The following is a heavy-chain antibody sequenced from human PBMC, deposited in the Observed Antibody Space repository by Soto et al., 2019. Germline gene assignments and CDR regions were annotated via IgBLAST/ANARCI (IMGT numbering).Heavy chain of an antibody. J-gene: IGHJ6*02. CDR3: AKDLDVVMVLSATRGLDV. Sequence: VQLVESGGGMIQPGKSLRLSCVGSGFTFSNFGMHWVRQAPGKGLEWVAGISYDGRSESYVDSVRGRFTLSRDNSKNTLSLQMISLRPEDTAVYYCAKDLDVVMVLSATRGLDVWGQGTTVTVSS. CDR1: GFTFSNFG. CDR2: ISYDGRSE. V-gene: IGHV3-30*18. D-gene: IGHD2-15*01.